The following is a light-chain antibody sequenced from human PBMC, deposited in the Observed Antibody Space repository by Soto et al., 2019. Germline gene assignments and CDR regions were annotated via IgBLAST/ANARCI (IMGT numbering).Light chain of an antibody. CDR3: QHYVTSPYT. CDR2: DAS. CDR1: QSVSSSY. Sequence: EIVLTQSPATLSLSPGEGATLSCGASQSVSSSYLAWYQQKPGLAPRLLIYDASSRATGIPDRFSGSGSGKDFTLTISRLEPEDFAVYYCQHYVTSPYTFGQGTKLELK. V-gene: IGKV3D-20*01. J-gene: IGKJ2*01.